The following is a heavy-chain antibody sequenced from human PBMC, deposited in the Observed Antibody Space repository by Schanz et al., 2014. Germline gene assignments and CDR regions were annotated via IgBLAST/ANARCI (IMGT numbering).Heavy chain of an antibody. V-gene: IGHV1-46*01. Sequence: QVQLVQSGAEVKKPGASVKLSCKASGYTFTNYYIHWVRQAPGQGLEWMGRIYLSDGSTRYAQKFQGRVTVTRDTSTTTVYMDLSSLISEDTAVYYCARADCTNGVCSQNYFGMDVWGQGTTVTVSS. J-gene: IGHJ6*02. CDR1: GYTFTNYY. CDR3: ARADCTNGVCSQNYFGMDV. CDR2: IYLSDGST. D-gene: IGHD2-8*01.